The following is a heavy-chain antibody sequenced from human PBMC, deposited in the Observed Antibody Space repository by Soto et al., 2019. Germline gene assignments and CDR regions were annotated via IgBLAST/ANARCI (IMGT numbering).Heavy chain of an antibody. D-gene: IGHD3-10*01. CDR1: GDSVSSDIAA. V-gene: IGHV6-1*01. J-gene: IGHJ4*02. CDR3: ARVYYGSGTTSYYFYY. Sequence: SQTLSLTCAISGDSVSSDIAAWNWIRQSPSRGLEWLGRTYYRSKWYNDYAVSVKSRITINPDTSKNQFSLQLNSVTPEDTAVYYCARVYYGSGTTSYYFYYWGQGTLVPVSS. CDR2: TYYRSKWYN.